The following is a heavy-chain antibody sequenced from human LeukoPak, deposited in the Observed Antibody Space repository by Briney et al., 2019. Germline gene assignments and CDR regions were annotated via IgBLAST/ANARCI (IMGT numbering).Heavy chain of an antibody. J-gene: IGHJ3*01. CDR3: ARTWGLAYCGGDCLHGAFDF. V-gene: IGHV1-2*02. CDR1: GNTFNGYY. Sequence: GASVKVSCKASGNTFNGYYMHWVRQAPGQGLEWMGWINPHSGGTNSAQKFQGRVTMTRDTSISTAYMELSRLTSDDTAVYYCARTWGLAYCGGDCLHGAFDFWGQGTMVTVFS. CDR2: INPHSGGT. D-gene: IGHD2-21*02.